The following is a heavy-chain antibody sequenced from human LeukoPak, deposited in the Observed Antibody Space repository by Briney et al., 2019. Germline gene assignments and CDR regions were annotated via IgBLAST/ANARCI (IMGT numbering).Heavy chain of an antibody. Sequence: GGSLRLSCAASGFTFSSYEMNWVRQAPGKGLEWVSYISSSGSTIYYADSVKGRFTISRDNAKNSLYLQMNSLRAEDTALYYCARETASWSSSSYYYYYMDVWGKGTTVTVSS. CDR3: ARETASWSSSSYYYYYMDV. CDR2: ISSSGSTI. D-gene: IGHD6-6*01. J-gene: IGHJ6*03. CDR1: GFTFSSYE. V-gene: IGHV3-48*03.